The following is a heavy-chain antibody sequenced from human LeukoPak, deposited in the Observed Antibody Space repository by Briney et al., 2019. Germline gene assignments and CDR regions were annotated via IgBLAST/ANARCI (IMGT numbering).Heavy chain of an antibody. Sequence: PSETLSLTCTVSGGSISSYYWSWIRQPPGKGLEWIGYIYYSGSTNYNPSLKSRVTISVDTSKNQFSLKLSSVTAADTAVYYCASGGIVGANYYGMDVWGQGTTVTVSS. V-gene: IGHV4-59*08. J-gene: IGHJ6*02. D-gene: IGHD1-26*01. CDR1: GGSISSYY. CDR2: IYYSGST. CDR3: ASGGIVGANYYGMDV.